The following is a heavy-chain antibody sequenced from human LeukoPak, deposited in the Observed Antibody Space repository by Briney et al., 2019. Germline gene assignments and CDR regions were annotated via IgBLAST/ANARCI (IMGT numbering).Heavy chain of an antibody. CDR1: GFSFGSYA. CDR3: AKDRGSGWPQFDY. V-gene: IGHV3-23*01. Sequence: QSGGSLRLSCAASGFSFGSYAMSWVCQAPGKGLEWVSAISGRGGSTYYADSVKGRFTISRDNSKNTLYLQMNSLRAEDTAEYYCAKDRGSGWPQFDYWGQGTLVTVSS. J-gene: IGHJ4*02. D-gene: IGHD6-19*01. CDR2: ISGRGGST.